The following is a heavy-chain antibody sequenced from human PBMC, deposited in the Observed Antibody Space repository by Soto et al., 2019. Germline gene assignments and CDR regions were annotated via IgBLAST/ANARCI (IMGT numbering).Heavy chain of an antibody. Sequence: ASVKVSCKASGGTFSSYVINWVRQAPGQGLEWMGGIIPIFGTANYAQKFQGRVTITADESTSTAYMELSSLRSEDTAVYYCAREMAPGALDYWGQGTLVTVSS. J-gene: IGHJ4*02. CDR2: IIPIFGTA. CDR3: AREMAPGALDY. D-gene: IGHD2-2*01. V-gene: IGHV1-69*13. CDR1: GGTFSSYV.